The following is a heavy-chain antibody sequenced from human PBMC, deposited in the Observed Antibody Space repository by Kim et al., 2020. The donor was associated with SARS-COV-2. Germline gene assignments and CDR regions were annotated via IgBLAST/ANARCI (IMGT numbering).Heavy chain of an antibody. J-gene: IGHJ6*02. CDR1: GYSFTSYW. Sequence: GESLKISCKGSGYSFTSYWISWMRQMPGKGLEWMGRIDPSDSYTNYSPSFQGHVTISADKSISTAYLQWSSLKASDTAMYYCARQSGGKGVVVAAGGYYGMDVWGQGTTVTVSS. CDR3: ARQSGGKGVVVAAGGYYGMDV. CDR2: IDPSDSYT. V-gene: IGHV5-10-1*01. D-gene: IGHD2-15*01.